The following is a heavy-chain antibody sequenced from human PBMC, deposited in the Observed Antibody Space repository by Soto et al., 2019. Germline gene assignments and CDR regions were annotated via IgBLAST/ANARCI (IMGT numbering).Heavy chain of an antibody. Sequence: PGGSLRLSSAASGFTFSSYGMHWVRQAPGKGLEWVAVIWYDGSNKYYADSVKGRFTISRDNSKNTLYLQMNSLRAEDTAVYYCAREGVTTVTTDSYYYYGMDVWGQGTTVTVSS. D-gene: IGHD4-17*01. J-gene: IGHJ6*02. CDR2: IWYDGSNK. CDR3: AREGVTTVTTDSYYYYGMDV. CDR1: GFTFSSYG. V-gene: IGHV3-33*01.